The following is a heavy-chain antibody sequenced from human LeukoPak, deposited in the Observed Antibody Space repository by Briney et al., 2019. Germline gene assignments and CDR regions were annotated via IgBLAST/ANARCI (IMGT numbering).Heavy chain of an antibody. Sequence: ASVKVSCKASGYTFTGYYMHWVRQAPGQGLEWMGRINPNSGGTNYAQKFQGRVSMTRDTSISTVYMELSRVRSDDTAVYYCASSAHTSGSNAFDIWGQGTMVAVSS. D-gene: IGHD1-1*01. V-gene: IGHV1-2*06. J-gene: IGHJ3*02. CDR1: GYTFTGYY. CDR3: ASSAHTSGSNAFDI. CDR2: INPNSGGT.